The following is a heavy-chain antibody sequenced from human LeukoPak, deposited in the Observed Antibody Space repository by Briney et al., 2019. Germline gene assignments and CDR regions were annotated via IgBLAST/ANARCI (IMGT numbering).Heavy chain of an antibody. Sequence: GGSLRLSCAASGFTFSNAWMNWVRQAPGKGLEWVGRIKSKTDGGTTDYAAPVKGRFTISRDDSKNTLYLQMNSLKTEDTAVYYCTTDPIFANSDGYYPNFDYWGQGTLVTVSS. D-gene: IGHD5-18*01. CDR3: TTDPIFANSDGYYPNFDY. CDR2: IKSKTDGGTT. CDR1: GFTFSNAW. V-gene: IGHV3-15*07. J-gene: IGHJ4*02.